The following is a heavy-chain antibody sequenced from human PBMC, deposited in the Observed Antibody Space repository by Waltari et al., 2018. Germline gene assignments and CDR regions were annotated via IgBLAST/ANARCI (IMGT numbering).Heavy chain of an antibody. D-gene: IGHD2-21*01. CDR2: GSPKSGKT. J-gene: IGHJ6*02. CDR1: GYPFTMSD. Sequence: QVQLVQSGAEVKNPGASVTVSCQASGYPFTMSDINWVRQATGQGPGWMGYGSPKSGKTGYADKFQGRITMTRDTSTTTVYMELSSLTSEDTAVYYCATDQRTERPNGYSYYGLDVWGQGTAVTVSS. CDR3: ATDQRTERPNGYSYYGLDV. V-gene: IGHV1-8*01.